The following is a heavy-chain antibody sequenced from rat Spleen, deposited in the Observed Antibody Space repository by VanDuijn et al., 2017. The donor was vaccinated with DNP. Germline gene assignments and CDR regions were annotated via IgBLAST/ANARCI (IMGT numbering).Heavy chain of an antibody. CDR2: IWGDGNT. CDR3: AELGEGY. Sequence: QVQMKETGPGLVQTIQTLPVTCTVSGFSLTNYGVNWVRQAPGKGLEGVGIIWGDGNTNYNSALKSRLSISRDTSKSQLFLTMNSLQIDDTAVYYCAELGEGYWGQGVMVTVSS. CDR1: GFSLTNYG. D-gene: IGHD5-1*01. V-gene: IGHV2-77*01. J-gene: IGHJ2*01.